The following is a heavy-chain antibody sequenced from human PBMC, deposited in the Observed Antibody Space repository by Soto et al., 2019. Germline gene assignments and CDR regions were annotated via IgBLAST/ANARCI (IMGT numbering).Heavy chain of an antibody. CDR2: IYFRGNT. CDR3: AREGGSYDSGGYLIRGAFDI. D-gene: IGHD3-22*01. V-gene: IGHV4-31*03. J-gene: IGHJ3*02. Sequence: QVQLQESGPELVKPSQTLSLTCSVSGDSISRIDYYWTWIRQHPEKGLEWIGNIYFRGNTYYSPSLESRLTISVDTSKNQFSLKLTSVTAADTAVYYCAREGGSYDSGGYLIRGAFDIWGQGTMVTVSS. CDR1: GDSISRIDYY.